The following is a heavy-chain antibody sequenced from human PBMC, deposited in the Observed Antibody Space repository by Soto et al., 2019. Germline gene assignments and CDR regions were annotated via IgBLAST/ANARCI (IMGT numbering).Heavy chain of an antibody. CDR1: GGSISSRYFY. Sequence: PSETRSLTCSVAGGSISSRYFYCGLLRQTPGKGLEFIGSMYYSGTTYYNPSLKSRVTISVDTSKNQFTLKLISVTAADTAVYYCAVVDSTGNWFDPWGEGALVTVSS. CDR2: MYYSGTT. D-gene: IGHD6-25*01. V-gene: IGHV4-39*01. CDR3: AVVDSTGNWFDP. J-gene: IGHJ5*02.